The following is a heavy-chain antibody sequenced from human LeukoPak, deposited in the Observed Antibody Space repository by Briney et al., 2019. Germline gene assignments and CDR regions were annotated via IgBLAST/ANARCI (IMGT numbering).Heavy chain of an antibody. D-gene: IGHD5-24*01. Sequence: ASVKVSCKASGHTFTGYYMHWVRQAPGQGLEWMGWINPNSGGTNYAQKFQGRVTMTRDTSISTAYMELSRLRSDDTAVYYCARDRRWLQLREDYFDYWGQGTLVTVSX. CDR2: INPNSGGT. J-gene: IGHJ4*02. CDR1: GHTFTGYY. V-gene: IGHV1-2*02. CDR3: ARDRRWLQLREDYFDY.